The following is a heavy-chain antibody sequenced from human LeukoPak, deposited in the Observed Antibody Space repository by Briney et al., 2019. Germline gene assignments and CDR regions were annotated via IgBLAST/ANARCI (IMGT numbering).Heavy chain of an antibody. D-gene: IGHD3-16*01. V-gene: IGHV3-23*01. CDR3: ARYKVGAGYYYYYMDV. J-gene: IGHJ6*03. CDR2: ISPRGGGT. Sequence: GGSLRLSCAASGFTFSNHGMNWVRQAPGKGLEWLSGISPRGGGTYYADSVKGRFTISRDDSKSTLSLQMNSLRVEDTAVYYCARYKVGAGYYYYYMDVWGKGTTVTVSS. CDR1: GFTFSNHG.